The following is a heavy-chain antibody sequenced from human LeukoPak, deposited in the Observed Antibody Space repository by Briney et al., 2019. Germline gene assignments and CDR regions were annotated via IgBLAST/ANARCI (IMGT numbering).Heavy chain of an antibody. CDR3: SRDSLSSCGGDCYSGLDV. V-gene: IGHV3-74*01. J-gene: IGHJ6*02. CDR2: IKSDGSST. CDR1: GFTFSNYW. D-gene: IGHD2-21*02. Sequence: GGSLRLSCAASGFTFSNYWMHWVRQAPGEAMMWVSRIKSDGSSTTYADSVRGRFTISRDNTKNTLYLQMNSLRAEDTAVYYCSRDSLSSCGGDCYSGLDVWGQGTTVTVSS.